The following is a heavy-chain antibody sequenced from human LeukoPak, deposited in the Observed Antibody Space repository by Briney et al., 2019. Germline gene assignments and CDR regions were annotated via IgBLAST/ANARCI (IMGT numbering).Heavy chain of an antibody. V-gene: IGHV3-7*01. CDR1: GFTFSSYW. D-gene: IGHD6-13*01. Sequence: PGGSLRLSCAASGFTFSSYWMSWVRQAPGKGLEWVANIKQDGSEKYYVDSVKGRFTISRDNAKNSLYLQMNRLRAEDTAVYYCATSLGRQLEAQGQDYWGQGTLVTVSS. CDR3: ATSLGRQLEAQGQDY. J-gene: IGHJ4*02. CDR2: IKQDGSEK.